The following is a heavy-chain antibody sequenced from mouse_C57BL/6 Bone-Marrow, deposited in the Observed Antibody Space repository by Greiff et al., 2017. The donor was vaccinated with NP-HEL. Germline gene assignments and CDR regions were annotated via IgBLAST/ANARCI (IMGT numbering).Heavy chain of an antibody. CDR1: GFTFSDYY. J-gene: IGHJ4*01. CDR2: FNYDGSST. Sequence: EVKLMESEGGLVQPGSSMKLSCTASGFTFSDYYMAWVRQVPEKGLEWVANFNYDGSSTYYLDSLKSRFIISRDNAKIILYLQMSILESEDTATYDCAKELYDAMDFWGQGTSVTVSS. CDR3: AKELYDAMDF. V-gene: IGHV5-16*01.